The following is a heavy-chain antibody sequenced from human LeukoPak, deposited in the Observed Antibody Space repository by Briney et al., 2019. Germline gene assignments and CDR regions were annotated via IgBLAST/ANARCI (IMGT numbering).Heavy chain of an antibody. CDR3: AREKSVRGWHADS. J-gene: IGHJ4*02. V-gene: IGHV4-4*07. D-gene: IGHD6-19*01. CDR1: GVSISDDC. CDR2: IYSSGAS. Sequence: PSETLSLTCTVSGVSISDDCLSWIRQPGGKGLEWIGRIYSSGASDIQPSFQSRATISVDTSKNQVFLRLTSVTAADTAVYFCAREKSVRGWHADSWGQGSLVTVSS.